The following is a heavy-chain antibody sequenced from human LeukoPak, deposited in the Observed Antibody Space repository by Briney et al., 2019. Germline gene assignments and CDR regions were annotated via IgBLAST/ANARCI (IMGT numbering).Heavy chain of an antibody. V-gene: IGHV3-64*02. CDR3: ARGGFDY. Sequence: GGSLRLSCAASGFTFSSYAMHWVRPAPGKGLEYVSAISSNGGSTYYADSVKGRFTISRDNSKNTLYLQMGSLRAEDMAVYYCARGGFDYWGQGTLVTVSS. D-gene: IGHD3-10*01. J-gene: IGHJ4*02. CDR1: GFTFSSYA. CDR2: ISSNGGST.